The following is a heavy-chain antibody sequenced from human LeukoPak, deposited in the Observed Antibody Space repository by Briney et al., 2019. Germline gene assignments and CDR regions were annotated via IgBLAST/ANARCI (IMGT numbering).Heavy chain of an antibody. D-gene: IGHD6-6*01. Sequence: ASVKVSCKASGGTFSSYAISWVRQAHGQGLEWMGWINPNSGGTNYAQKFQGRVTMTRDTSISTAYMELSRLRSDDTAVYYCARAYSSSSIDYWGQGTLVTVSS. J-gene: IGHJ4*02. CDR3: ARAYSSSSIDY. CDR2: INPNSGGT. V-gene: IGHV1-2*02. CDR1: GGTFSSYA.